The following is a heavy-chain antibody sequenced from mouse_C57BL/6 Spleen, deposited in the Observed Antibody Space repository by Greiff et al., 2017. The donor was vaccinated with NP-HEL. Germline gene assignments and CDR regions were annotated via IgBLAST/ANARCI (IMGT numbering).Heavy chain of an antibody. CDR3: ARDGSSYGYAMDY. D-gene: IGHD1-1*01. V-gene: IGHV1-80*01. CDR1: GYAFSSYW. CDR2: IYPGDGDT. Sequence: VKLQQSGAELVKPGASVKLSCKASGYAFSSYWMNWVKQRPGKGLEWIGQIYPGDGDTNYNGKFKGKATLTADKSSSTAYMQLSSLTSEDSAVYFCARDGSSYGYAMDYWGQGTSVTVSS. J-gene: IGHJ4*01.